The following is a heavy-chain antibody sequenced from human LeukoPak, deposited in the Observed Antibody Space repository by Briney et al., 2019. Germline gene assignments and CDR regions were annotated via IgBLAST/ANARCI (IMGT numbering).Heavy chain of an antibody. V-gene: IGHV3-66*02. J-gene: IGHJ6*03. CDR2: IYSDDRA. Sequence: QTGGSLRLSCVASGFTVRSNVMSWVRQAPGKGLEWVSLIYSDDRAFYADSVKGRFTISRNNSKNTLFLQMSSLKPEDTAIYYCARDLAGFQEPRYYYYMDVWGKGTTVTVSS. CDR1: GFTVRSNV. CDR3: ARDLAGFQEPRYYYYMDV. D-gene: IGHD1-14*01.